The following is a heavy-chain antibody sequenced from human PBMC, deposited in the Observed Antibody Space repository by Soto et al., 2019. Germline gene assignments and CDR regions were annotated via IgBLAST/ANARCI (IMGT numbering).Heavy chain of an antibody. Sequence: EVQLLESGGGLVQPGGSLRLFCVASGFTFTNNAMTWVRQAPGKGLEWVSGISGSGGSTYYSDSVKGRFTISRDNSKNTLYLQMNSLRAEDTAIYYCASRWLVEYFFDHWGQGTLVTVSS. D-gene: IGHD6-19*01. J-gene: IGHJ4*02. CDR2: ISGSGGST. CDR3: ASRWLVEYFFDH. CDR1: GFTFTNNA. V-gene: IGHV3-23*01.